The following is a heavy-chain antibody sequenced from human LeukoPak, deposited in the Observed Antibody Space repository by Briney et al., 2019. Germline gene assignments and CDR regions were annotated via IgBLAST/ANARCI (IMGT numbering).Heavy chain of an antibody. J-gene: IGHJ5*02. CDR2: IYYSGST. Sequence: SETLSLTCTVSGGSISSYYWSWIRQPPGKGLEWIGYIYYSGSTNYNPSLKSRVTISVDTSKNQFSLKLSSATAADTAVYYRARGWVRGVTLPPWFDPWGQGTLVTVSS. V-gene: IGHV4-59*01. D-gene: IGHD3-10*01. CDR3: ARGWVRGVTLPPWFDP. CDR1: GGSISSYY.